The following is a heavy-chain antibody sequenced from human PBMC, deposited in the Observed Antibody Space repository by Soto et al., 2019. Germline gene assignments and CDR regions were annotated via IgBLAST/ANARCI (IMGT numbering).Heavy chain of an antibody. J-gene: IGHJ4*02. CDR2: IIPIFGTA. CDR3: ARGLDYYGSGSYRGEDYYFDY. V-gene: IGHV1-69*13. Sequence: ASVKVSCKASGGTFSSYAISWVRQAPGQGLEWMGGIIPIFGTANYAQKFQGRVTITADESTSTAYMELSSLRSEDTAVYYCARGLDYYGSGSYRGEDYYFDYWGQGTLVTVSS. CDR1: GGTFSSYA. D-gene: IGHD3-10*01.